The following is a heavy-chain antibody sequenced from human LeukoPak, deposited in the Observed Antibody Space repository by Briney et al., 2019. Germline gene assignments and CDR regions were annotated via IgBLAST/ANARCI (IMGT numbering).Heavy chain of an antibody. CDR1: GFAFSDYW. CDR3: ARTFTYYDFWGYYGMDV. Sequence: GGSLRLSCAASGFAFSDYWIHWVRQAPGKGLEWVAVISYDGSNKYYADSVKGRFTISRDNSKNTLYLQMNSLRAEDTAVYYCARTFTYYDFWGYYGMDVWGQGTTVTVSS. J-gene: IGHJ6*02. D-gene: IGHD3-3*01. V-gene: IGHV3-30*03. CDR2: ISYDGSNK.